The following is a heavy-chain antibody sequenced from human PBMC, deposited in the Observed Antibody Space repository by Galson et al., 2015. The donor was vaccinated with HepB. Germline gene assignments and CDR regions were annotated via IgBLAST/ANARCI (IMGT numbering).Heavy chain of an antibody. CDR2: ISAYDGNT. Sequence: SVKVSCKASGYTFTSYGISWVRQAPGQGLEWMGWISAYDGNTNYAQKLQGRVTMTTDTSTSTAYMELRSLRSDDTAVYYCARERRGYYYGSGSSGSDYWGQGTLVTVSS. CDR3: ARERRGYYYGSGSSGSDY. J-gene: IGHJ4*02. CDR1: GYTFTSYG. D-gene: IGHD3-10*01. V-gene: IGHV1-18*04.